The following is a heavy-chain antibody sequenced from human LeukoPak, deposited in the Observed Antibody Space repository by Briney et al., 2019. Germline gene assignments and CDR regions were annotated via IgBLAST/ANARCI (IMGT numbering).Heavy chain of an antibody. D-gene: IGHD6-19*01. Sequence: PSETLSLTCTVSSGSISTSNYYWGWVRQPPGKALEWIGNIFYSGSTYYSPSLKSRVTISLDTSRNQFSLKLSSVTAADTAVYYCARDVSGWLKYYFDYWGQGTLVTVSS. V-gene: IGHV4-39*07. CDR2: IFYSGST. J-gene: IGHJ4*02. CDR3: ARDVSGWLKYYFDY. CDR1: SGSISTSNYY.